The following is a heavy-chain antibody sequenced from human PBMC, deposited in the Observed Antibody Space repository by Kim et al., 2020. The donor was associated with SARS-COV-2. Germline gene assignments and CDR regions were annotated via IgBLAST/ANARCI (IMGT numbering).Heavy chain of an antibody. CDR2: LYDTGSA. Sequence: SETLSLTFTISDASISNYYLSWIRQPPGKGLEWIGYLYDTGSADYSPSFKSRVTISVDKSKNQFSLKVTSVAAADTAVYYCARTDGSGRFSAAMDVWGKG. J-gene: IGHJ6*04. V-gene: IGHV4-59*01. D-gene: IGHD3-10*01. CDR1: DASISNYY. CDR3: ARTDGSGRFSAAMDV.